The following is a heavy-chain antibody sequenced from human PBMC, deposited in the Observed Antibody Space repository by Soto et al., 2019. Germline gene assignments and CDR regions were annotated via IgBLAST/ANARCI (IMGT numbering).Heavy chain of an antibody. CDR1: GGTFSSYT. V-gene: IGHV1-69*02. D-gene: IGHD2-15*01. Sequence: SVKVSCKASGGTFSSYTISWVRQAPGQGLEWMGRIIPILGIANYAQKFQGRVTITADKSTSTAYMELSSLRSEDTAVYYCARGSRYCSGGSCYSYWGQGTLVTVSS. CDR2: IIPILGIA. CDR3: ARGSRYCSGGSCYSY. J-gene: IGHJ4*02.